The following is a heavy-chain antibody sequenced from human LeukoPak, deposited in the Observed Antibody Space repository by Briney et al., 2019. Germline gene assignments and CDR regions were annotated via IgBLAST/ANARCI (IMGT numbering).Heavy chain of an antibody. CDR2: IYHSGTS. V-gene: IGHV4-59*12. J-gene: IGHJ5*02. CDR1: SASISTYY. Sequence: PSETLSLTCTVSSASISTYYWSWIRQPPGKGLEWIGYIYHSGTSNYNPSLKSRVTMSVDTSKNQFSLKLNSVTAADTAVYYCARVVAAAGNNWFDPWGQGTLVTVSS. D-gene: IGHD6-13*01. CDR3: ARVVAAAGNNWFDP.